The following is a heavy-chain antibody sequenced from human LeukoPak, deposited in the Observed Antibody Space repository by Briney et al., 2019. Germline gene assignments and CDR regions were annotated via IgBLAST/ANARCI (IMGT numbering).Heavy chain of an antibody. CDR1: GFTFSSYE. CDR2: ISSSGSTI. V-gene: IGHV3-48*03. CDR3: ARDSRRQLWLRAPTFDY. D-gene: IGHD5-18*01. Sequence: GGSLRLSCAASGFTFSSYEMNWVRQAPGKGLEWVSYISSSGSTIYYADSVKGRFTISRDNAKNSLYLQMNSLRAEDTAVYYCARDSRRQLWLRAPTFDYWGQGTLVTVSS. J-gene: IGHJ4*02.